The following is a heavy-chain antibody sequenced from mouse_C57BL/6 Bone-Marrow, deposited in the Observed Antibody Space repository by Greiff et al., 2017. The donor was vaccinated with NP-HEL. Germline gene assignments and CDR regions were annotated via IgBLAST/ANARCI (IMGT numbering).Heavy chain of an antibody. Sequence: QVTLKVSGPGILQSSQTLSLTCSFSGFSLSTSGMGVSWIRQPSGKGLEWLAHIYWDDDKRHNQSLKSRLTISKDTSRNQVFLKITSVDTADTATYYCARVYYYGSSPYWYFDVWGTGTTVTVSS. CDR2: IYWDDDK. V-gene: IGHV8-12*01. CDR1: GFSLSTSGMG. CDR3: ARVYYYGSSPYWYFDV. J-gene: IGHJ1*03. D-gene: IGHD1-1*01.